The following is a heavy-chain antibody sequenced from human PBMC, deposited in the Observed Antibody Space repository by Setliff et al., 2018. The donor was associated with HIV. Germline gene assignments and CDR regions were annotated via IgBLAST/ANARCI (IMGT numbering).Heavy chain of an antibody. V-gene: IGHV1-69*10. Sequence: EASVKVSCKASGGTFTIYAISWVRQAPGQGLEWMGGIVIGNYAQKFQGRVTITADESTSTAYMELSSLRSDDTAVYYCARGNDYVSSGYYVDWGQGTLVTVSS. D-gene: IGHD3-22*01. CDR3: ARGNDYVSSGYYVD. CDR1: GGTFTIYA. CDR2: IVIG. J-gene: IGHJ4*02.